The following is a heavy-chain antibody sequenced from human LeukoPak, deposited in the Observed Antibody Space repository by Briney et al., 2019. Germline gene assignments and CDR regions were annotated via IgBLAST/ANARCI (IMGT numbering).Heavy chain of an antibody. CDR3: ARVRPGGAVTNSPRGWFDP. J-gene: IGHJ5*02. D-gene: IGHD2/OR15-2a*01. V-gene: IGHV1-2*02. CDR1: GYSFTGYY. CDR2: INPNSGGT. Sequence: ASVKVSCKASGYSFTGYYMHWVRQAPGQGLEWMGWINPNSGGTKYAQKFQGRVTMTRDTSISTAYMELSRLRSDDTAVYYCARVRPGGAVTNSPRGWFDPWGQGTLVTVSS.